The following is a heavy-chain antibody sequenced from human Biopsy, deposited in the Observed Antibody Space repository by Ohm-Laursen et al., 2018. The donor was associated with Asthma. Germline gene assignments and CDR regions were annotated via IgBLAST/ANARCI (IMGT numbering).Heavy chain of an antibody. V-gene: IGHV1-69*13. CDR1: GGTFNTYV. Sequence: SVKASCKSLGGTFNTYVIGWVRQAPGQGLEWMGGINSVFGTTTYPQKFQDRVTINADDSTSTVYMELSSLRSEDTAVYYCARKAGSCISRTCYSLDFWGQGTLVTVSS. J-gene: IGHJ4*02. CDR2: INSVFGTT. CDR3: ARKAGSCISRTCYSLDF. D-gene: IGHD2-2*01.